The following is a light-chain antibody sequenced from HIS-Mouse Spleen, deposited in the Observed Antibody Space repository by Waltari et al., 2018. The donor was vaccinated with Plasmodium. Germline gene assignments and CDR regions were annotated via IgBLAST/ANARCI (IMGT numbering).Light chain of an antibody. V-gene: IGKV3-15*01. CDR3: QQYNNWSFT. J-gene: IGKJ3*01. CDR1: QSVSSH. CDR2: GAS. Sequence: EIVMTQSPATLSVSPGDRANISCRASQSVSSHLVWYQQKPGQAPRLLIYGASTRATGIPARFSGSGSGTEFTLTISSLQSEDFAVYYCQQYNNWSFTFGPGTKVDIK.